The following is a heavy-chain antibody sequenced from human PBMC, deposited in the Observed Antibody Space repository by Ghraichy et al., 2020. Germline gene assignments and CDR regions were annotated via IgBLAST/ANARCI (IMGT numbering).Heavy chain of an antibody. CDR3: ASSYTAMPLYYYYGMDV. V-gene: IGHV3-21*01. CDR2: ISSSSSYI. J-gene: IGHJ6*02. CDR1: GFTFSSYS. Sequence: GGSLRLSCAASGFTFSSYSMNWVRQAPGKGLEWVSSISSSSSYIYYADSVKGRFTISRDNAKNSLYLQMNSLRAEDTAVYYCASSYTAMPLYYYYGMDVWGQGTTVTVSS. D-gene: IGHD5-18*01.